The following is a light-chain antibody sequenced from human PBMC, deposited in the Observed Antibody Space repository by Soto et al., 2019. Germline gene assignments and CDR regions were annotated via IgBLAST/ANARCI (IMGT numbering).Light chain of an antibody. J-gene: IGKJ1*01. Sequence: DIHMTQSPSTLSASVGDRVTITCRASQSLTMWLAGYQQKPGKAPNLLIYKTSSLESGVPSRFSGSGSGTEFTLTISSLQLDDYAPYYCQHWTDYSWTFGQGTKVEVK. CDR1: QSLTMW. CDR3: QHWTDYSWT. V-gene: IGKV1-5*03. CDR2: KTS.